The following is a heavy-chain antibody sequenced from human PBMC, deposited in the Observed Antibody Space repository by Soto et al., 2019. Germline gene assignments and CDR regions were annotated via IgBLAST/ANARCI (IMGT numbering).Heavy chain of an antibody. CDR1: GFTFSKYW. J-gene: IGHJ4*02. Sequence: GGSLRLSCAASGFTFSKYWMSWVRQAPGKGLEWVANIKQDGSEKYYVDSVKGRFTISRDNAKNSLYLQMNSLRAEDTAVYYCATSSYSSGWYAVYWGQGTLVTVPS. CDR2: IKQDGSEK. V-gene: IGHV3-7*01. D-gene: IGHD6-19*01. CDR3: ATSSYSSGWYAVY.